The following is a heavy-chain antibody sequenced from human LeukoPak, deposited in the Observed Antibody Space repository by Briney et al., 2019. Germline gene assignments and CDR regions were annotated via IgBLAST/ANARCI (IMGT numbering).Heavy chain of an antibody. J-gene: IGHJ6*03. V-gene: IGHV4-4*07. CDR3: ARDYLYGSGSPYYYYYYMDV. CDR1: GASFSGFH. CDR2: IYTSGST. Sequence: SETLSLTCAVYGASFSGFHWNWIRQPAGKGLEWIGRIYTSGSTNYNPSLKSRVTMSVDTSKNQFSLKLSSVTAADTAVYYCARDYLYGSGSPYYYYYYMDVWGKGTTVTISS. D-gene: IGHD3-10*01.